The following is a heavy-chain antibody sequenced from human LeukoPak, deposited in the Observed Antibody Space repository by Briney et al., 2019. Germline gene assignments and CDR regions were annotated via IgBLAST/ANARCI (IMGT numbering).Heavy chain of an antibody. CDR1: GASISNGDYH. CDR3: ARGFGARNYYYGWFDP. D-gene: IGHD3-10*01. Sequence: PSQTLSLTCTVSGASISNGDYHWNWIRQPPGKGLEWIGFIHDSGSTYYNPSLKSRVSISRDMSKNQLSLMLSSVTAADTAVYYCARGFGARNYYYGWFDPWGQGTLVSVSS. CDR2: IHDSGST. J-gene: IGHJ5*02. V-gene: IGHV4-30-4*01.